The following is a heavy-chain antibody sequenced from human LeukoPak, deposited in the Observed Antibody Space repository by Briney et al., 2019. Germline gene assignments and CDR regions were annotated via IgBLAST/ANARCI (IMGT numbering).Heavy chain of an antibody. CDR2: ISSSSSTI. CDR1: GFTFSSYS. Sequence: PGGSLRLSCAASGFTFSSYSMNWVRQAPGKGLEWVSYISSSSSTIYYADSVKGRFTISRDNAKNSLYLQMNSLRAEDTAVYYCATKYCSGGSCYHYWYFDLWGRGTLVTVSS. CDR3: ATKYCSGGSCYHYWYFDL. D-gene: IGHD2-15*01. V-gene: IGHV3-48*04. J-gene: IGHJ2*01.